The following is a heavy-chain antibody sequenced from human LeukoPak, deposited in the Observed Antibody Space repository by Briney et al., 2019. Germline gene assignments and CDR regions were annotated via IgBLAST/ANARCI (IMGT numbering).Heavy chain of an antibody. CDR3: AAEVGASELYYFDY. J-gene: IGHJ4*02. CDR2: MNPNSGNT. V-gene: IGHV1-8*01. Sequence: GASVKVSCKASGYTFTSYDINWVRQATGQGLEWMGWMNPNSGNTGYAQKFQGRVTMTRNTSISTAYMELSSLRSEDTAVYYCAAEVGASELYYFDYWGQGTLVTVSS. D-gene: IGHD1-26*01. CDR1: GYTFTSYD.